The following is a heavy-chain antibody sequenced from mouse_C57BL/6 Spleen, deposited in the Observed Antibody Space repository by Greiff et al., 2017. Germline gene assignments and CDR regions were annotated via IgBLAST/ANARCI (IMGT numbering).Heavy chain of an antibody. Sequence: QVQPQQSGAELARPGASVKLSCKASGYTFTSYGISWVKQRTGQGLEWIGEIYPRSGNTYYNEKFKGKATLTADKSSSTAYMELRSLTSEDSAVYFCARQRDDYDGDAMDYWGQGTSVTVSS. V-gene: IGHV1-81*01. J-gene: IGHJ4*01. CDR2: IYPRSGNT. CDR3: ARQRDDYDGDAMDY. CDR1: GYTFTSYG. D-gene: IGHD2-4*01.